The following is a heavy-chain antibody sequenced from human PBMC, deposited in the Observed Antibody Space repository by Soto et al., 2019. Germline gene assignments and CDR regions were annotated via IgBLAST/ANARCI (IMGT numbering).Heavy chain of an antibody. J-gene: IGHJ4*02. CDR2: VYYSGST. CDR1: GGSISSSTYY. Sequence: SETLSLTCTVSGGSISSSTYYWGWIRRPPGKGLEWIGSVYYSGSTYYNPALKSRVTISVDTSNNQFSLKMNSVTAADTAVYYCARHQYYYDSSGYTLDYCVQGSQVSASS. CDR3: ARHQYYYDSSGYTLDY. V-gene: IGHV4-39*01. D-gene: IGHD3-22*01.